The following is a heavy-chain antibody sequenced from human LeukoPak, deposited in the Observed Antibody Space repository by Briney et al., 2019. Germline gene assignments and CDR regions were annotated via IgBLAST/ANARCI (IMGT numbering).Heavy chain of an antibody. Sequence: GGSLRLSCAASGFTVSSNYMSWVRQAPGKGLEWVSVIYSGGSTYYADSVKGRFTISRDNSKNTLYLQMNSLRAEDTAVYYCARDLVSGSGSYDRVDYWGQGTLVTVSS. CDR1: GFTVSSNY. V-gene: IGHV3-66*02. J-gene: IGHJ4*02. CDR2: IYSGGST. CDR3: ARDLVSGSGSYDRVDY. D-gene: IGHD3-10*01.